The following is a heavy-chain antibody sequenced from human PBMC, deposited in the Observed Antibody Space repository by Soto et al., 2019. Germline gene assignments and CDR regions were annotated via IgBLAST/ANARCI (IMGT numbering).Heavy chain of an antibody. J-gene: IGHJ6*02. CDR2: INAGNGNT. CDR3: AYGDYGHYYYGMDV. Sequence: QVQLVQSGAEEKKPGASVKVSCKASGYTFTSYAMHWVRQAPGQRLEWMGWINAGNGNTKYSQKFQGRGTITRDTSASTAYMELSSLRSEDTAVYYCAYGDYGHYYYGMDVWGQGTTVTVSS. V-gene: IGHV1-3*05. D-gene: IGHD4-17*01. CDR1: GYTFTSYA.